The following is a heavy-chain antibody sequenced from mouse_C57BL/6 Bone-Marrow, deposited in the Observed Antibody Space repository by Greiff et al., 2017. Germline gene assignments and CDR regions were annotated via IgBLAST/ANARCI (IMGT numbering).Heavy chain of an antibody. D-gene: IGHD1-1*01. V-gene: IGHV1-12*01. Sequence: QVQLKESGAELVRPGASVKMSCKASGYTFTSYNMHWVKQTPRQGLEWIGAIYPGNGDTSYNQKFKGKATLTVDKSSSTAYMQLSSLTSEDSAVYFCARSAGSSYDWYFDVWGTGTTVTVSS. CDR3: ARSAGSSYDWYFDV. CDR2: IYPGNGDT. J-gene: IGHJ1*03. CDR1: GYTFTSYN.